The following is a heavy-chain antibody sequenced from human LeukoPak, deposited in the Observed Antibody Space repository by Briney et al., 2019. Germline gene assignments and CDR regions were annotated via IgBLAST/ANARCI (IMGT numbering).Heavy chain of an antibody. Sequence: PGGSLRLSCAASGFSFRYYAMHWVRQAPGKGLEWVAVISYDGANEYYADSVKGRLTISRDNSKNTLYMEMSSLRPEDTAVYYCARPIDNGSGSYYFPYWGQGTLVTVSS. V-gene: IGHV3-30-3*01. CDR2: ISYDGANE. J-gene: IGHJ4*02. CDR3: ARPIDNGSGSYYFPY. D-gene: IGHD3-10*01. CDR1: GFSFRYYA.